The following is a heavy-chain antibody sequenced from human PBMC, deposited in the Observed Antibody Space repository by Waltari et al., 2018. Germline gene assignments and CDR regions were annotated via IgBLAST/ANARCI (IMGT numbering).Heavy chain of an antibody. CDR1: GYTSTDSV. J-gene: IGHJ4*02. CDR2: MNPNNNYP. Sequence: QVQLVQSGAEVRTPGASVKVPCKTSGYTSTDSVIHWGRQAPGQGIEWMGRMNPNNNYPIYEQKFQGRVTMTRDTSITTAYMELSSLTSDDTALYYCVTQRPWEDYWGQGTRVTVSP. CDR3: VTQRPWEDY. D-gene: IGHD1-26*01. V-gene: IGHV1-2*06.